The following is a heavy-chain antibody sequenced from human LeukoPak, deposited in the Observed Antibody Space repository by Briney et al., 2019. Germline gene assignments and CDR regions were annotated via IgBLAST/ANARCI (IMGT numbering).Heavy chain of an antibody. D-gene: IGHD2-2*01. J-gene: IGHJ3*02. CDR1: GFTFDDYA. V-gene: IGHV3-9*01. CDR3: AKDFSPYCSSTSCYQDDAFDI. CDR2: ISWNSGSI. Sequence: GGSLRLSCAASGFTFDDYAMHWVRQAPGKCLEWVSGISWNSGSIGYADSVKGRFTISRDNAKNSLYLQMNSLRAEDTALYYCAKDFSPYCSSTSCYQDDAFDIWGQGTMVTVSS.